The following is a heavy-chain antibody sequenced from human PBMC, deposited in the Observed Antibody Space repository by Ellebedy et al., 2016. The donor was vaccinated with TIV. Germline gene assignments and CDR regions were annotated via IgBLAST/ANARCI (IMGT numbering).Heavy chain of an antibody. J-gene: IGHJ4*02. CDR3: ARDSGRRRSCDNDY. CDR1: GFTFSSYA. Sequence: GESLKISCAASGFTFSSYAMCWVRQAPGKGLEWVSTISDSGGNTHFPDSVTGRFTISGDNSRNTVYLQMNNLSAEDTAANYCARDSGRRRSCDNDYWGQGTLVTVSS. CDR2: ISDSGGNT. V-gene: IGHV3-23*01. D-gene: IGHD3-10*01.